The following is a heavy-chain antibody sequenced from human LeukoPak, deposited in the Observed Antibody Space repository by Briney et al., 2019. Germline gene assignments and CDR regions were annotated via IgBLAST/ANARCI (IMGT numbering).Heavy chain of an antibody. CDR2: IHYTGST. J-gene: IGHJ4*02. CDR1: GGSIRSYY. V-gene: IGHV4-59*08. CDR3: ARHSSSWYPDY. D-gene: IGHD6-13*01. Sequence: SETLSLTCTVSGGSIRSYYWSWIRQPPGKGLEWIWYIHYTGSTNYNPSLKSRVTISVDTSKNQFSLQLSSVTATDTAVYFCARHSSSWYPDYWGQGTLVTVSS.